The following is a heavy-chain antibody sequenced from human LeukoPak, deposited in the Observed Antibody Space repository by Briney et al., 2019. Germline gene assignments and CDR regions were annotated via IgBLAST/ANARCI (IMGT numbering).Heavy chain of an antibody. CDR1: GFTFSSYA. D-gene: IGHD6-19*01. CDR3: GTMGIAVVNSFDY. CDR2: ISGSGGST. J-gene: IGHJ4*02. V-gene: IGHV3-23*01. Sequence: GGSLRLSCAASGFTFSSYAMSWVRQAPGKGLERVSAISGSGGSTYYADSVKGRFTISRDNSKNTLYLQMNSLRAEDTAVYYCGTMGIAVVNSFDYCGQGTLVTVSS.